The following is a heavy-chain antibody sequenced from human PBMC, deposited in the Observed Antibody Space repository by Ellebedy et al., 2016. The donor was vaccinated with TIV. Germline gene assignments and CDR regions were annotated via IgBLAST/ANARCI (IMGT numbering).Heavy chain of an antibody. CDR1: GFTVGNNF. CDR3: AKHRGTVAGTWDV. V-gene: IGHV3-53*01. D-gene: IGHD6-19*01. CDR2: IYSGGST. Sequence: PGGSLRLSCAASGFTVGNNFMSWVRQAPGKGLEWVSLIYSGGSTDYADSVKGRFTISRYNSKDTLYLQMNSLTAEYTAVYYCAKHRGTVAGTWDVWGQGTLATVSS. J-gene: IGHJ4*02.